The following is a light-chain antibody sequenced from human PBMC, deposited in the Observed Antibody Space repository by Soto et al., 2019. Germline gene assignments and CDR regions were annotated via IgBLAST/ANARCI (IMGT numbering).Light chain of an antibody. CDR3: QQGSLTLT. J-gene: IGKJ4*01. CDR1: QSISTY. Sequence: DIQMTQSPSSLSASVGDRVTITCRASQSISTYLNWYQQKLGKAPKLLISGASSLQGGVPSRFSGSGSGTDFTLTISSLQREDFATYCCQQGSLTLTCGGGTKLEIK. CDR2: GAS. V-gene: IGKV1-39*01.